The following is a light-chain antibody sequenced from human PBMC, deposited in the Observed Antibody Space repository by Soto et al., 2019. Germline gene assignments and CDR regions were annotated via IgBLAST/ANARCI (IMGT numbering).Light chain of an antibody. CDR3: QQAYTAPVN. J-gene: IGKJ5*01. Sequence: DIQVTQSPSSLSASIVYRVPITCLASQSISTYLNWYQQKPGKAPKLIIYASSRLQTGVPSRFSGSGSGKDFTITIRTLQHEDFETYYCQQAYTAPVNVGNGTQLEIK. CDR1: QSISTY. V-gene: IGKV1-39*01. CDR2: ASS.